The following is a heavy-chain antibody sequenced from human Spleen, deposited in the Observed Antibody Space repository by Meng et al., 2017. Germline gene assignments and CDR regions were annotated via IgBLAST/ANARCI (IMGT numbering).Heavy chain of an antibody. Sequence: QVQLVQSGAEGKKPGASVKVSCKASGYTFSGYYMHWVRQDPGQGLEWMGRINPKSGGTNYAPKFRGRVTMTWDTSISTLYMELSSLNSDDTAVYYCARGWYCNSSTCPYYFDYWGQGTLVTVSS. CDR2: INPKSGGT. J-gene: IGHJ4*02. CDR1: GYTFSGYY. V-gene: IGHV1-2*06. D-gene: IGHD2/OR15-2a*01. CDR3: ARGWYCNSSTCPYYFDY.